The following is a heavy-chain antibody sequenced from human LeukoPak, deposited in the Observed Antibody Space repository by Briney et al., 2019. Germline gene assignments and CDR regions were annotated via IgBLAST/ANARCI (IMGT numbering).Heavy chain of an antibody. V-gene: IGHV3-21*04. CDR1: GFTFSSYS. CDR3: VKFRGQLLSSYYFDY. J-gene: IGHJ4*02. CDR2: ISSSSSYI. D-gene: IGHD2-2*01. Sequence: GGSLRLSCAASGFTFSSYSMNWVRQAPGKGPEWVSSISSSSSYIYYADSVKGRFTISRDNAKNSLYLQMNGLRAEDTAVYYCVKFRGQLLSSYYFDYWGQGTLVTVSS.